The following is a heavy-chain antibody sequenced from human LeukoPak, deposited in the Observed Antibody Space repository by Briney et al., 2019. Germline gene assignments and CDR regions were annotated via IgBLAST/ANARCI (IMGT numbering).Heavy chain of an antibody. J-gene: IGHJ3*02. V-gene: IGHV4-59*01. CDR2: IYYSGST. D-gene: IGHD4/OR15-4a*01. CDR1: GGSISSYY. Sequence: SETLSLTCTVSGGSISSYYWNWIRQPPGKGLEWIGYIYYSGSTTYNPSLKSRVTISIDTSKNQFSLKLSSVTAADTAAYYCAKRLGAWSAFDIWGQGTMVSVSS. CDR3: AKRLGAWSAFDI.